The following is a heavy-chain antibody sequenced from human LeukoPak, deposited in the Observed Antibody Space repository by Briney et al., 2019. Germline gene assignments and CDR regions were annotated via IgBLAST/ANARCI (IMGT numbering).Heavy chain of an antibody. D-gene: IGHD6-13*01. CDR2: ISSSSSTI. CDR3: ARDPRIIAAAGTGIY. J-gene: IGHJ4*02. CDR1: RFTFSSYS. V-gene: IGHV3-48*01. Sequence: PGGSLRLSCAASRFTFSSYSMNWVRQAPGKGLEWVSYISSSSSTIYYADSVKGRFTISRDNAKNSLYLQMNSLRAEDTAVYYCARDPRIIAAAGTGIYWGQGTLVTVSS.